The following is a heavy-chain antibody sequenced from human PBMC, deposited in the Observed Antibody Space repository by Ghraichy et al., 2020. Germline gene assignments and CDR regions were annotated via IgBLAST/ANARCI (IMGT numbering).Heavy chain of an antibody. CDR1: GFPFGDYS. Sequence: GESLNISCAASGFPFGDYSMNWVRQAPGKRLEWVSSITSNSKFIYYADSLKGRFTVSRDNAKNSLYLQMSSLRAEDTAVYFCARDRVGASTAWNWFDPWGQGTLVTVSS. CDR3: ARDRVGASTAWNWFDP. D-gene: IGHD4/OR15-4a*01. V-gene: IGHV3-21*04. J-gene: IGHJ5*02. CDR2: ITSNSKFI.